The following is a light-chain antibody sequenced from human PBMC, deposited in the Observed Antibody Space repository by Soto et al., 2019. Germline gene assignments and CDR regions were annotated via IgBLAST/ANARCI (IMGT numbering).Light chain of an antibody. CDR2: DAF. V-gene: IGKV1-33*01. J-gene: IGKJ3*01. Sequence: DIQMTQSPSSLSASVGDRVTITCQASHDITSYLNWFQHKPGKAPKLLIYDAFILEAGLPSRFSGSGSCTDFSFTISSLQPEDAATYYCQKCDYLPIFGPGTTVDFK. CDR3: QKCDYLPI. CDR1: HDITSY.